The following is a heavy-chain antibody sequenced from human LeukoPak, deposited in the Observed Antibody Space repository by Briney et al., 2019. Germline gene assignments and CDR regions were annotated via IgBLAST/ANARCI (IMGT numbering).Heavy chain of an antibody. V-gene: IGHV3-30*02. CDR1: GFTFSNYA. CDR3: AKTGFQWGDYFYYMDV. D-gene: IGHD1-14*01. CDR2: TRHDGSNI. Sequence: GGSLRLSCAASGFTFSNYAMHWVRQAPGKGLEWVAFTRHDGSNIYYADSVKGRFTISRDNSKNTLYLQMNSLIAEDTAVYYCAKTGFQWGDYFYYMDVWGKGTTVTVSS. J-gene: IGHJ6*03.